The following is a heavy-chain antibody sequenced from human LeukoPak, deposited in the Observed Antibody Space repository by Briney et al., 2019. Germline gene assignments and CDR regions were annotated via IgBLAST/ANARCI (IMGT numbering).Heavy chain of an antibody. Sequence: SETLSLTCTVSGGSISSSSYYWGWIHQPPGKGLEWIGSIYYSGSTYYNPSLKSRVTISVDTSKNQFSLKLSSVTAADTAVYYCAVNWNYVDNWFDPWGQGTLVTVSS. CDR3: AVNWNYVDNWFDP. CDR1: GGSISSSSYY. V-gene: IGHV4-39*01. D-gene: IGHD1-7*01. J-gene: IGHJ5*02. CDR2: IYYSGST.